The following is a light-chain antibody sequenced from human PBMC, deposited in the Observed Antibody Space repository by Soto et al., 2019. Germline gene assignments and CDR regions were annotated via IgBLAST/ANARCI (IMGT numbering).Light chain of an antibody. J-gene: IGLJ1*01. Sequence: QSALTQPASVSGSPGQSITISCTGTSSDIGSYTLVSWYQQHPGRAPKLMIYEVTKRPSGVSDRFSASKSGNTASLTISGLQAEDEADYYCCSYAGVTTFEVFGTGTKVTVL. CDR1: SSDIGSYTL. CDR3: CSYAGVTTFEV. V-gene: IGLV2-23*02. CDR2: EVT.